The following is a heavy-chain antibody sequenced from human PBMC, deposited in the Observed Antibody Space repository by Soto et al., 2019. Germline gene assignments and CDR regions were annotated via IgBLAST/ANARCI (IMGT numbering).Heavy chain of an antibody. CDR1: RFTFSSYE. Sequence: GGSLRPPCAASRFTFSSYEMNWVRQAPGKGLEWVSYISRSGDTTQYAPPVKGRFTIYRDIAKNSLSLHMNSLRAEDTAVYYCTGVRLLEWSSAGAYFYYYGMDVWGQGTRVTVSS. J-gene: IGHJ6*02. CDR2: ISRSGDTT. D-gene: IGHD3-3*01. CDR3: TGVRLLEWSSAGAYFYYYGMDV. V-gene: IGHV3-48*03.